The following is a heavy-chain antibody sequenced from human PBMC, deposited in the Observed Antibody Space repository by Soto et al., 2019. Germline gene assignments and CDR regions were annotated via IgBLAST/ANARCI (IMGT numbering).Heavy chain of an antibody. CDR3: ARDFESRVRLVRIYYYYGMDV. D-gene: IGHD6-19*01. J-gene: IGHJ6*02. Sequence: GGSLRLSCAASGFTFSSYWMSWVRQAPGKGLEWVANIKQDGSEKYYVDSVKGRFTISRDNAKNSLYLQMNSLRAEDTAVYYCARDFESRVRLVRIYYYYGMDVWGQGTTVTVSS. CDR1: GFTFSSYW. V-gene: IGHV3-7*05. CDR2: IKQDGSEK.